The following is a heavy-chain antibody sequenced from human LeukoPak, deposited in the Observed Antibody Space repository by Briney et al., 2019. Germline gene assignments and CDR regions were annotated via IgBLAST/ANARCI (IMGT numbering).Heavy chain of an antibody. CDR1: GYTISSGYY. D-gene: IGHD2-2*01. Sequence: PSETLSLTCTVSGYTISSGYYWGWIRQPPGKGLEWIGSIYQSGSTYYNPSLKSRVTISVDTSKNQFSLNLNSVTAADTAVYYCARHQYQLSALDYWGQGTLVTVSS. CDR3: ARHQYQLSALDY. V-gene: IGHV4-38-2*02. J-gene: IGHJ4*02. CDR2: IYQSGST.